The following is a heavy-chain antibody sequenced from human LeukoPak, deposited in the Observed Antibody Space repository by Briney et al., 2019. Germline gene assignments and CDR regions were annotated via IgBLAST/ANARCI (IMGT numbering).Heavy chain of an antibody. D-gene: IGHD5-24*01. CDR3: TRVGYIGEGIDY. J-gene: IGHJ4*02. CDR1: GFTFSRYW. V-gene: IGHV3-7*04. Sequence: GGSLRLSCAASGFTFSRYWMTWVRQAPGKGLEWVANIKQDGSKKSYVDSVKGRFTISRDNAKNSLYLQMNSLRAEDTAIYYCTRVGYIGEGIDYWGQGTLVTVSS. CDR2: IKQDGSKK.